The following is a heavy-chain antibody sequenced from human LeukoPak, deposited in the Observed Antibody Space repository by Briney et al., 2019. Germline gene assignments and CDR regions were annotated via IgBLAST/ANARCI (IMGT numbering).Heavy chain of an antibody. J-gene: IGHJ4*02. V-gene: IGHV4-34*01. CDR1: GGSFSGYY. Sequence: SETLSLTCAVYGGSFSGYYWSWIRQPPGKGLEWIGEINHSGSTNYNPSLKSRVTLSVDKSKNQFSLRLNSVTAADTAMYYCARSHDHLWGNYPDYWGQGTLVTVSS. CDR3: ARSHDHLWGNYPDY. D-gene: IGHD3-16*02. CDR2: INHSGST.